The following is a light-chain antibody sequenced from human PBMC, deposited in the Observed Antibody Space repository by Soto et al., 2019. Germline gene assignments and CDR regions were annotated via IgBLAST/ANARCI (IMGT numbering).Light chain of an antibody. V-gene: IGKV3D-11*01. CDR1: QGVTTN. J-gene: IGKJ5*01. Sequence: EIVMTQSPGTLSVSPWERATLSCRAGQGVTTNFAWYQQTSGQSPRLLIYDVSIRATGVPARFSGTGSETDFTLTISSLEPEDFSAYYCQQRYNWPITFGQGTRLEIK. CDR2: DVS. CDR3: QQRYNWPIT.